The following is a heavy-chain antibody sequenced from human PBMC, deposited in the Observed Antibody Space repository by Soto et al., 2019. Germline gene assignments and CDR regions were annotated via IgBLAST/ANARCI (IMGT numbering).Heavy chain of an antibody. CDR2: IWYAGSKK. CDR3: ARDRRFVEWLDQ. D-gene: IGHD3-3*01. CDR1: GFTFTSYG. V-gene: IGHV3-33*01. Sequence: QVQVVESGGGVVQPGRSLRLSCEASGFTFTSYGMHWVRQDPGKGLEWVAVIWYAGSKKYYEDSVKGRFSISRDNSKNTVFLQTNSVRAEDTAVYYCARDRRFVEWLDQWGQGTLVTVSS. J-gene: IGHJ4*02.